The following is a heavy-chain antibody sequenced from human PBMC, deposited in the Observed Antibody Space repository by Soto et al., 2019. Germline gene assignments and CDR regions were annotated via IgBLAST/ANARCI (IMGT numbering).Heavy chain of an antibody. Sequence: QIQVVQSDVEVKRPGASVRISCKASGYTLDNHAVTWVRQAPGQGLEWMGWIGALLYNDATNPARKFQGRLTVARDTSPITVYMDMGSLRSDDTAVYYFARGTKCAGVWYFEIWGRGTLVVVSS. CDR3: ARGTKCAGVWYFEI. J-gene: IGHJ2*01. CDR2: IGALLYNDAT. CDR1: GYTLDNHA. D-gene: IGHD2-8*01. V-gene: IGHV1-18*01.